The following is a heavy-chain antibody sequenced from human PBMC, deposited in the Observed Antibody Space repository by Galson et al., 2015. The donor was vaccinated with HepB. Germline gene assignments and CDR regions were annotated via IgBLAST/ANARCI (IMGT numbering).Heavy chain of an antibody. V-gene: IGHV4-39*01. CDR3: ARGVITAAGTWRYFQY. J-gene: IGHJ1*01. D-gene: IGHD6-13*01. CDR1: GGSTSSSGYY. CDR2: IYYRGST. Sequence: SETLSLTCTVSGGSTSSSGYYWGWIRQPPGKGLEWIGNIYYRGSTYYNPSLKSRVTISVDTSKDQFSLKLSSVTAADTAVYYCARGVITAAGTWRYFQYWGQGTLVTVSS.